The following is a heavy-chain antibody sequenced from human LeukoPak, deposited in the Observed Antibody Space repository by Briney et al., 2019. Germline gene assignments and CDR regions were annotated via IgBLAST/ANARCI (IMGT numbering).Heavy chain of an antibody. CDR1: GGSISSGGYY. Sequence: SQTLSLTCTVSGGSISSGGYYWSWIRQHPGKGLEWIGYIYYSGSTYYNPSLKSRVTISVDTSKNQFSLKLSSVTAADTAVYYVGPNTGVAWNGIIPGCVGGGFDPWGQGTLVTVSS. D-gene: IGHD3-16*01. V-gene: IGHV4-31*03. J-gene: IGHJ5*02. CDR2: IYYSGST. CDR3: GPNTGVAWNGIIPGCVGGGFDP.